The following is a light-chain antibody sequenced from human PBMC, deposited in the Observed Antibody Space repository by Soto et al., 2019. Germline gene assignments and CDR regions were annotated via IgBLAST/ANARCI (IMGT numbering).Light chain of an antibody. V-gene: IGKV2-30*01. J-gene: IGKJ2*01. CDR3: MQTGHWPYT. CDR1: QSLVYADGNTY. Sequence: DVVMPQSPLSLPVTLGQSASISCTSSQSLVYADGNTYLNWLQQRPGQSPRRLSYKVFNRDSGVPGRFGGSASGSAFTVTISRVEAEDIGVYYCMQTGHWPYTFGRGTKLEIK. CDR2: KVF.